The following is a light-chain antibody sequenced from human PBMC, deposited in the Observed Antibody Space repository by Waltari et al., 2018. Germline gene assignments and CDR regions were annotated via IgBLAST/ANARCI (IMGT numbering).Light chain of an antibody. J-gene: IGKJ5*01. V-gene: IGKV3-20*01. CDR1: QRITSTY. CDR3: QQYGSSPIT. CDR2: GAS. Sequence: EIVLTQFPGTLSLPPGASATLPYRASQRITSTYLAWYQQKAGQAPRLLIYGASNRATGIPDRFSGSGSGTDFTLTISRLEPEDFAVYYCQQYGSSPITFGQGTRLEIK.